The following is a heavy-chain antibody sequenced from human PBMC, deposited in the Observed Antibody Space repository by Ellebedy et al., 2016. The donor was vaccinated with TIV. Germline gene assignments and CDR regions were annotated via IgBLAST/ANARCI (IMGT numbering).Heavy chain of an antibody. CDR2: VNGDASIT. V-gene: IGHV3-74*03. D-gene: IGHD1-7*01. Sequence: GESLKISCAASGFSFSNYWVHWVRQAPGMGLVWVSRVNGDASITTYADSVTGRFTIPRDNAKNTVYLQMTSLRAEDTAVYFCARVELLGFDSWGQGTLVTVSS. J-gene: IGHJ4*02. CDR1: GFSFSNYW. CDR3: ARVELLGFDS.